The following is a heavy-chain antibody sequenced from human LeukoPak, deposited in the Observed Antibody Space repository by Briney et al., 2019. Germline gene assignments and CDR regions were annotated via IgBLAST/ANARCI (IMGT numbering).Heavy chain of an antibody. Sequence: SETLSLTCAVSGGSLSPHYWSWIRRPLGKGLEWIGEINNRGTTNYSPSLRGRATISVGTSKNQFSLKLSSVTAADTAVYYCARLGFIAAAEDYWGQGTLVTVSS. CDR1: GGSLSPHY. V-gene: IGHV4-34*01. J-gene: IGHJ4*02. CDR3: ARLGFIAAAEDY. D-gene: IGHD6-13*01. CDR2: INNRGTT.